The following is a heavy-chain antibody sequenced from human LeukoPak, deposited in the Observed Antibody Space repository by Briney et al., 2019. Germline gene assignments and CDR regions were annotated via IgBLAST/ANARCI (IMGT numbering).Heavy chain of an antibody. CDR3: ARDLNWETY. D-gene: IGHD7-27*01. V-gene: IGHV3-7*01. J-gene: IGHJ4*02. CDR1: GFTFSSYW. CDR2: IKTDGSLI. Sequence: GGSLRLSCAASGFTFSSYWMSWVRQAPGKGLEWVANIKTDGSLIYYVDSVKGRFTISRDNAKNSLYLQMNSLRVEDTAVYYCARDLNWETYWGRGTLVSVSS.